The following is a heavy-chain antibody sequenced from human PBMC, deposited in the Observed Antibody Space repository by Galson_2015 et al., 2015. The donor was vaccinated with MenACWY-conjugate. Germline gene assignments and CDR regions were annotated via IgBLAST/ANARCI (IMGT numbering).Heavy chain of an antibody. CDR2: VDPNTGAT. D-gene: IGHD1-1*01. CDR1: GYTFNMYY. Sequence: SVKVSCKASGYTFNMYYVHWVRQAPGQGLEWMGRVDPNTGATHYSRKFQGRFTVTSDTSTTTVYMDLGSLTSDDTATYYCAREKSRTFYFEYWGQGTQVTVSS. V-gene: IGHV1-46*02. J-gene: IGHJ4*02. CDR3: AREKSRTFYFEY.